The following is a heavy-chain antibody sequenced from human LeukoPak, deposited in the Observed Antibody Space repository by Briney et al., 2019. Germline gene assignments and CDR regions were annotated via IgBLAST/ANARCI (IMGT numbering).Heavy chain of an antibody. Sequence: GGSLRLSCAPSGFTFTSYWMHWVRHAPGKGLGWVSRINSDGSSTSYADSVKDRFTISRDNAKNTLYLQMNSLRAEDTAVYYCGREGGRWGQGTLVTVSS. D-gene: IGHD3-16*01. CDR1: GFTFTSYW. V-gene: IGHV3-74*01. CDR3: GREGGR. J-gene: IGHJ4*02. CDR2: INSDGSST.